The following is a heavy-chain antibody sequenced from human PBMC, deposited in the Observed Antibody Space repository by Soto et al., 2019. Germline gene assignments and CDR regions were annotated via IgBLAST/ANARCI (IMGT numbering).Heavy chain of an antibody. CDR2: IYFSGST. J-gene: IGHJ4*03. CDR1: GASVKNSNYY. Sequence: SETLSLTCSVSGASVKNSNYYWGWIRQPPGKGLEWIASIYFSGSTYYDPSLRGRGTISVDTSKNQFSLQLSAVTAADTAVYFCVRVLSGSYIDYWGQETLVTVSS. V-gene: IGHV4-39*01. CDR3: VRVLSGSYIDY. D-gene: IGHD1-26*01.